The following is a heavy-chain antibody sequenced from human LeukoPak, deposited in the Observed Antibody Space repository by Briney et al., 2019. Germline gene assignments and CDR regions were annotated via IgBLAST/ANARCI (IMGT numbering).Heavy chain of an antibody. D-gene: IGHD6-13*01. J-gene: IGHJ3*02. CDR3: ARLGIAGAGTQDAFDI. CDR2: IYPGDSET. CDR1: GYRFSSYW. Sequence: GEALKISSEGSGYRFSSYWIGWVRQMPGKGLEWMGIIYPGDSETKYSPSFQGQVTISADRAISTAYLQWSSLKASDSAIYYCARLGIAGAGTQDAFDIWGQGTMVTVSS. V-gene: IGHV5-51*01.